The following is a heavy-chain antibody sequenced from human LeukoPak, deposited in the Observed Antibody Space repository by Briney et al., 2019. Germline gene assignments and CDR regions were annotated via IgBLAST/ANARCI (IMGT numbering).Heavy chain of an antibody. CDR1: GGTFSSYA. V-gene: IGHV1-69*13. CDR2: ITPIFGTA. J-gene: IGHJ4*02. CDR3: ARGDPRVPAAILLDY. D-gene: IGHD2-2*01. Sequence: ASVKVSCKASGGTFSSYAISWVRQAPGQGLEWMGGITPIFGTANYAQKFQGRVTITADESTSTAYMELSSLRSEDTAVYYCARGDPRVPAAILLDYWGQGTLVTVSS.